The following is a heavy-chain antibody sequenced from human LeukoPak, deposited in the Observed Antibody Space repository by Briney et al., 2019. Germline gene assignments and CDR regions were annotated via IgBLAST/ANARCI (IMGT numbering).Heavy chain of an antibody. CDR3: AGSDYYYYMDV. CDR2: IYHSGST. V-gene: IGHV4-39*01. Sequence: SETLSLTCTVSGGSISSSSYYWGWIRQPPGKGLEWIGSIYHSGSTYYNPSLKSRVTISVDTSKNRFSLKLSSVTAADTAVFYCAGSDYYYYMDVWGKGTTVTVSS. J-gene: IGHJ6*03. D-gene: IGHD3-10*01. CDR1: GGSISSSSYY.